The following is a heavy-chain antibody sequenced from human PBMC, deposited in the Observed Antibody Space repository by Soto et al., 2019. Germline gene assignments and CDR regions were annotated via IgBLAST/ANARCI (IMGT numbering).Heavy chain of an antibody. V-gene: IGHV3-64*01. CDR1: GFTFSSYA. J-gene: IGHJ6*02. CDR2: ITSNGGNT. CDR3: ARRIPFGYGMDV. Sequence: EVPLVESGGGLVQPGGSLRLSCAASGFTFSSYAMHWVLQAPGKGLEYVSVITSNGGNTDYASSVKGRFTISRDNSKNTLYLQMGSLRAEDMAVYYCARRIPFGYGMDVWGQGTTVTVSS. D-gene: IGHD2-21*01.